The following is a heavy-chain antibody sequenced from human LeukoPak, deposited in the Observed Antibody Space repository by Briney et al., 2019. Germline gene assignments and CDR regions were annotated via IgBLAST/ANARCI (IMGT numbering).Heavy chain of an antibody. CDR3: ATAPRDRYFDL. J-gene: IGHJ2*01. CDR1: GYTLTELS. Sequence: ASVKVSCKVSGYTLTELSMHWVRQAPGKGLEWMGGLDPEDGETIYAQKFQGRVTMTGDTSTDTAYMELSSLRSEDTAVYYCATAPRDRYFDLWGRGTLVTVSS. CDR2: LDPEDGET. V-gene: IGHV1-24*01.